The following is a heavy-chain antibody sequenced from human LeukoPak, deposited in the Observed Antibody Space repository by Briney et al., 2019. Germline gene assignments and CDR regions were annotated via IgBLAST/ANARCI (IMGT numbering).Heavy chain of an antibody. Sequence: GGSLRLSCAASGFIFSQYSMNWVRQAPGKGLGGVSHIRSSSETFYADSVKGRFTISRDNARNSLYLQMNNLRGEDTAIYYCARDAGNSGYGCDLWGQGTLVTVSS. CDR2: IRSSSET. CDR3: ARDAGNSGYGCDL. V-gene: IGHV3-48*01. J-gene: IGHJ5*02. CDR1: GFIFSQYS. D-gene: IGHD5-12*01.